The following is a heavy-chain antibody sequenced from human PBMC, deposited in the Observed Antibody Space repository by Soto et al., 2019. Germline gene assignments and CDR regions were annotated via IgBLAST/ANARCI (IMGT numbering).Heavy chain of an antibody. Sequence: SETLSLTCTVSGDSIGSYYWSWIRQPPGKGLEWIGNIYYSGSTSYNPALKSRVTISIDTSKNQFSLNLSSVTAADTAVYYCARVKGVTYCGISTGPSYFDFWGQGTRVTVSS. CDR3: ARVKGVTYCGISTGPSYFDF. CDR2: IYYSGST. CDR1: GDSIGSYY. V-gene: IGHV4-59*01. J-gene: IGHJ4*02. D-gene: IGHD3-9*01.